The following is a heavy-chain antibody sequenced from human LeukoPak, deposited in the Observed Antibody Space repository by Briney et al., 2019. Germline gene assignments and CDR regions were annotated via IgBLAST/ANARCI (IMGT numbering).Heavy chain of an antibody. V-gene: IGHV4-4*02. CDR2: INHSGST. D-gene: IGHD1-26*01. J-gene: IGHJ6*03. CDR3: ARGPRAYYYYYMDV. Sequence: SGTLSLTCGVSGGSISSSNWWSWVRQPPGKGLEWIGEINHSGSTNYNPSLKSRVTISVDTSKNQFSLKLSSVTAADTAVYYCARGPRAYYYYYMDVWGKGTTVTVSS. CDR1: GGSISSSNW.